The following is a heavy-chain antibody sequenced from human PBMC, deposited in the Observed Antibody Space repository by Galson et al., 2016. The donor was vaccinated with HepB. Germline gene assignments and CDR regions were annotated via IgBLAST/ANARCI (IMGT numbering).Heavy chain of an antibody. CDR2: IHNSGST. CDR1: SGSVSSGGCY. V-gene: IGHV4-61*08. CDR3: ARDEGFYNGMDV. D-gene: IGHD2-2*02. J-gene: IGHJ6*02. Sequence: SETLSLTCTVSSGSVSSGGCYWSWIRKPPGKGLEWIGYIHNSGSTNYNPFLKSRVTIAVDTSKNQFSLKLSSVTAADTAVYYCARDEGFYNGMDVWGQGTTVTVSS.